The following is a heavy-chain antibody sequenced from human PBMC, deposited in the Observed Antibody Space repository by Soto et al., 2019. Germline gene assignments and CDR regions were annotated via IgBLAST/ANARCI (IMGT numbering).Heavy chain of an antibody. D-gene: IGHD1-26*01. CDR3: TNDKFSGSYYVRGLTYYFEY. J-gene: IGHJ4*02. CDR2: IRQDESEK. Sequence: GGSLRLSCAVSGLTFSDYWMSWVRQAPGKGLEWVANIRQDESEKNYADSVKGRFTISRDNAKSSVYLQMNSLRAEDTAVYYCTNDKFSGSYYVRGLTYYFEYWGQGTLVTVSS. CDR1: GLTFSDYW. V-gene: IGHV3-7*03.